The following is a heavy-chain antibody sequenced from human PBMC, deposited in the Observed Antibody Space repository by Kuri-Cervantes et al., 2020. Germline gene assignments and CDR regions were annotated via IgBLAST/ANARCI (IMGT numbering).Heavy chain of an antibody. D-gene: IGHD5-18*01. CDR1: GGSFRGYY. V-gene: IGHV4-34*01. Sequence: SQTLSLTCAVYGGSFRGYYWSWIRQPPGKGLEWIGEINHSGSTNYNPSLKSRVTMSLDTSKNQFSLKLNSVTAADTAVYYCARGVKGGYNYRPGQYWYFDPWGRGTLVTVSS. J-gene: IGHJ2*01. CDR3: ARGVKGGYNYRPGQYWYFDP. CDR2: INHSGST.